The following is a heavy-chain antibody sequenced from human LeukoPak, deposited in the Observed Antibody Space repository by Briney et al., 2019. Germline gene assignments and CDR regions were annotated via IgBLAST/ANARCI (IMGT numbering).Heavy chain of an antibody. CDR1: GGSISSSSYY. J-gene: IGHJ5*02. V-gene: IGHV4-39*01. D-gene: IGHD4-11*01. CDR3: ARTYSNYASQRSTFDP. CDR2: IYYSGST. Sequence: SETLSLTYTVSGGSISSSSYYWGWIRQPPGKGLEWIGSIYYSGSTYYNPSLKSRVIISVDTSKNQFSLKLSSVTAADTAVYYCARTYSNYASQRSTFDPWGQGTLVTVSS.